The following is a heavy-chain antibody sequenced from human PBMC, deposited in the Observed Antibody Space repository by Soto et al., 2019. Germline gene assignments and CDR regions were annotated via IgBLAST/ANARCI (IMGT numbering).Heavy chain of an antibody. V-gene: IGHV4-39*01. CDR2: IYFSGST. Sequence: QLQPQESGPGLVKPSETLSLTCTVSGGSISNSLYYWGWIRQAPGKGLEYIGTIYFSGSTSYSPPLKSRVTISVDTSNTQFSLQLPSVTAADTAVYYCARQPYGGYWYYFDYWGQGTLVTVSS. J-gene: IGHJ4*02. CDR1: GGSISNSLYY. D-gene: IGHD4-17*01. CDR3: ARQPYGGYWYYFDY.